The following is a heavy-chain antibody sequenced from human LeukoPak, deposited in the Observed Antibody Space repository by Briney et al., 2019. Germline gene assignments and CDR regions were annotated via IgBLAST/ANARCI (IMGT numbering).Heavy chain of an antibody. CDR1: GYTFTSYY. CDR2: INPSGGST. V-gene: IGHV1-46*01. J-gene: IGHJ6*03. CDR3: ARRANDVVVPAAIWTYYYMDV. Sequence: ASVKVSCKASGYTFTSYYMHWVRQAPGQGLEWMGIINPSGGSTSYAQKFQGRVTMTRDMSTSTVYMELSSLRSEDTAVYYCARRANDVVVPAAIWTYYYMDVWGKGTTDTVSS. D-gene: IGHD2-2*01.